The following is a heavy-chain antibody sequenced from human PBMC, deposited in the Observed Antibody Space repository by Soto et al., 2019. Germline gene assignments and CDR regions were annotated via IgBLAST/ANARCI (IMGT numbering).Heavy chain of an antibody. V-gene: IGHV4-59*01. CDR2: IYYTGST. Sequence: SETLSLTCTVSGGSMSGSFWSWIRQSPGKGLEFIGYIYYTGSTNSNPSLNGRASISVDTSKNQISLKLWSVTAADTAVYYCAREVTNYDVLTGYYSGAIFDPWGQGTLVTVSS. CDR3: AREVTNYDVLTGYYSGAIFDP. CDR1: GGSMSGSF. J-gene: IGHJ5*02. D-gene: IGHD3-9*01.